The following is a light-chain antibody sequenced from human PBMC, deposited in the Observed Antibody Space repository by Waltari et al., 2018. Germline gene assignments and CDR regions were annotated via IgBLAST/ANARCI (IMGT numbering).Light chain of an antibody. J-gene: IGKJ1*01. Sequence: VVMTQSPLSLPVTLGQPASLSCRSSQSLVHSDGNTYLDWLQQRPGQSPSRLFYRVSNRDSGVPDRFSGSGSGTDFTLKISRVEAEYVGVYYCMQGTHWPWTFGQGTKVEIK. CDR2: RVS. CDR3: MQGTHWPWT. CDR1: QSLVHSDGNTY. V-gene: IGKV2-30*02.